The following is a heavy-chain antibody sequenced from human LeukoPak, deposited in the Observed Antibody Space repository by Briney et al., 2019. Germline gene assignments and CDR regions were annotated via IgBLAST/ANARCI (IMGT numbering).Heavy chain of an antibody. D-gene: IGHD2-2*02. Sequence: GASVKVSCKASGYTFTGYYMHWVRQAPGQGLEWMGWINPNSGGTNYAQKFQGWVTMTTDTSTNTASMELRSLRSDDTAVYYCARESSAVVVPAAIVHWGQGTLVTVSS. V-gene: IGHV1-2*04. CDR2: INPNSGGT. J-gene: IGHJ4*02. CDR3: ARESSAVVVPAAIVH. CDR1: GYTFTGYY.